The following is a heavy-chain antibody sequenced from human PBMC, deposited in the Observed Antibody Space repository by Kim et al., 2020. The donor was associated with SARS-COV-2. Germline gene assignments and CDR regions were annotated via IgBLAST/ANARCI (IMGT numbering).Heavy chain of an antibody. Sequence: DTGKGRLTISRDNPKNTLYLQMNSLRAEDTAVYYCAKRMLSSSGNYYFDYWGQGTLVTVSS. D-gene: IGHD3-22*01. V-gene: IGHV3-23*01. J-gene: IGHJ4*02. CDR3: AKRMLSSSGNYYFDY.